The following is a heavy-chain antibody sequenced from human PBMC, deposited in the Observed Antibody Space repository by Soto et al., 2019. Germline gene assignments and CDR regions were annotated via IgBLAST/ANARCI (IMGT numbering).Heavy chain of an antibody. V-gene: IGHV4-30-4*01. CDR2: ILYRGTT. CDR3: ARDGGPLYYGMDF. CDR1: GDSIKRDDYY. Sequence: QVQLQESGPGLVKPSQTLSLTCTVSGDSIKRDDYYWSWIRQPPGKGLEWIGYILYRGTTYYNPALKSRLIISPNPSKNQFSLNLTSVTAADTAVYYCARDGGPLYYGMDFWGQGTTVTVSS. D-gene: IGHD3-10*01. J-gene: IGHJ6*02.